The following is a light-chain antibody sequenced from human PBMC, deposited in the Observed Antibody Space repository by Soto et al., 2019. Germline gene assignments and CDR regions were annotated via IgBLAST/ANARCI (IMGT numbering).Light chain of an antibody. CDR2: XAS. Sequence: DIVMTQCPATLSVSPGEGATFSCRASQSIXTKLRWYKLKPGKAPRPLIYXASSRATGVPDRFSGSGCGTEFSMTINRLQSEDVGVYFCQQYDQWWTFGQGTKVDI. J-gene: IGKJ1*01. V-gene: IGKV3-15*01. CDR1: QSIXTK. CDR3: QQYDQWWT.